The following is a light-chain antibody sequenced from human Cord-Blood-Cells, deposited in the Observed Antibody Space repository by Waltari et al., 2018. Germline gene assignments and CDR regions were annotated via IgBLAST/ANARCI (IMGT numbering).Light chain of an antibody. J-gene: IGKJ1*01. CDR3: QQYYSTPQT. CDR1: QSVLYSSNNKNY. V-gene: IGKV4-1*01. Sequence: DIVMTQSPDSLAASLGGRATINCKSSQSVLYSSNNKNYLAWYQQKPGQPPKLLIYWASTRESGVPDRFSGSGSGTDFTLTISSLQAEDVAVYYCQQYYSTPQTFGQGTKVEIK. CDR2: WAS.